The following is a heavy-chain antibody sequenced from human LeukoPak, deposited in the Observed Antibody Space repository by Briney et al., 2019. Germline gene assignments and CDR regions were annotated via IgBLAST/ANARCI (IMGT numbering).Heavy chain of an antibody. Sequence: ASVKVSCKASGYTFTKSYIHWVRQAPGQRLEWMGLINPGGDNTKYAQNFQGRVTMTSDTSARTVYMELSNLRSEDTAIYYCARIRDGYNDAYDIWGQGTVVTVPS. V-gene: IGHV1-46*01. CDR1: GYTFTKSY. CDR3: ARIRDGYNDAYDI. CDR2: INPGGDNT. D-gene: IGHD5-24*01. J-gene: IGHJ3*02.